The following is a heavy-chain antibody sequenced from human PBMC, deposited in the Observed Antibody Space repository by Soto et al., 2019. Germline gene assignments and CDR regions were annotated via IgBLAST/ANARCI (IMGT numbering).Heavy chain of an antibody. D-gene: IGHD1-26*01. CDR1: GYSFTGYY. CDR3: AKDRLRGGFLTTATTNGMDV. CDR2: INPNSGGT. Sequence: GASVKVSCKASGYSFTGYYMHWVRQAPGQGLEWMGWINPNSGGTNYAQKFQGRVTMTRDTSISTAYMELNSLRAGDTAVYYCAKDRLRGGFLTTATTNGMDVWGQGTTVTVSS. V-gene: IGHV1-2*02. J-gene: IGHJ6*02.